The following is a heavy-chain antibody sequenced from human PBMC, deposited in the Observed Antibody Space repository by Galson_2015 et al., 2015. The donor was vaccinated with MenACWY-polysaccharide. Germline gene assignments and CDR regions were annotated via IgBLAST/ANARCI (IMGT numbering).Heavy chain of an antibody. Sequence: SLRLSCAGSGYTFNSAWMNWVRQAPGKGLEWVARIGTQSEGRTAYATPVKGRFTISRDDSNNALYLHMNNLKPEDTAMYYCTADVPEPLSQIDYWGQGTLVTVSS. CDR3: TADVPEPLSQIDY. V-gene: IGHV3-15*04. J-gene: IGHJ4*02. D-gene: IGHD1-14*01. CDR2: IGTQSEGRT. CDR1: GYTFNSAW.